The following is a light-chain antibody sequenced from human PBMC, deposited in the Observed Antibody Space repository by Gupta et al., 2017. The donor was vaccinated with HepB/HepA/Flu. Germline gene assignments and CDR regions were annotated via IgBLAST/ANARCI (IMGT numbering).Light chain of an antibody. CDR1: HSVVNF. CDR3: HLGDSFPFT. Sequence: EIVLTQSPGTLSLSPGERATLCCRASHSVVNFLAWYQQRPGQAPRLLIYDVSSRATGMPDRFSGSGSGIDFSLTISTLEREHIAVHSFHLGDSFPFTFGHGTKVDIK. CDR2: DVS. V-gene: IGKV3-20*01. J-gene: IGKJ3*01.